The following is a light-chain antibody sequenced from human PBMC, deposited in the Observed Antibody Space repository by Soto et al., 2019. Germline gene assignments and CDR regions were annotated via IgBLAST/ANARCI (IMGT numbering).Light chain of an antibody. CDR2: AAS. V-gene: IGKV1-27*01. Sequence: DIQMTQSPTSLSASVGDRVTITWRASQGIRNFVAWYQQKPGKAPKILIYAASTLQSGFPSRFSGSGSGTVFNLSINCLQPEDVVTYSCHKYIIVPVFGPGTKVEIK. CDR3: HKYIIVPV. CDR1: QGIRNF. J-gene: IGKJ3*01.